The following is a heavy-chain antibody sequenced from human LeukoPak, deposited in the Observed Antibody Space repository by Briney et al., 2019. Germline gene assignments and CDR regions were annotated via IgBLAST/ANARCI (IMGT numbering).Heavy chain of an antibody. D-gene: IGHD3-22*01. V-gene: IGHV1-2*06. CDR3: ARDPYYGSSVGWFDP. Sequence: ASVKVSCMASGYTFTDYYIHWVRQAPGQGLEWMGRINPNTGGASYAQKFQGRVTMTRDTSISTAYMEMSSLRYDDTALYYCARDPYYGSSVGWFDPWGQGTLVTVFS. CDR1: GYTFTDYY. J-gene: IGHJ5*02. CDR2: INPNTGGA.